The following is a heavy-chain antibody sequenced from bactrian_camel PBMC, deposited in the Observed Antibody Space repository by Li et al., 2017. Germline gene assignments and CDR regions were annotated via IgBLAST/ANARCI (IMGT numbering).Heavy chain of an antibody. D-gene: IGHD6*01. Sequence: VQLVESGGGSVQAGGSLTLSCAASGINSSLYCMGWFRQVPGKPREAVATTYQGADSTYYADSVKGRFTISQDNSKNTLSLAMNSLKPEDTATYYCVANYGRSRCPTSWYEYVYRGQGTQFTVS. CDR1: GINSSLYC. CDR3: VANYGRSRCPTSWYEYVY. J-gene: IGHJ4*01. CDR2: TYQGADST. V-gene: IGHV3S54*01.